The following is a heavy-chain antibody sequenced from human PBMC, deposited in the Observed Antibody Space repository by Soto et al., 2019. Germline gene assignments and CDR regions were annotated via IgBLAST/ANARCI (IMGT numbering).Heavy chain of an antibody. Sequence: GESLKISCKGSGYSFTSYWIGWVRQMPGKGLEWMGIIYPGDSDTRYSPSFQGQVTISADKSISTAYLQWSSLKASDTAVYYCARHKTAAGTHYYYGMDVWGQGTTVTVSS. CDR3: ARHKTAAGTHYYYGMDV. CDR1: GYSFTSYW. D-gene: IGHD6-13*01. V-gene: IGHV5-51*01. CDR2: IYPGDSDT. J-gene: IGHJ6*02.